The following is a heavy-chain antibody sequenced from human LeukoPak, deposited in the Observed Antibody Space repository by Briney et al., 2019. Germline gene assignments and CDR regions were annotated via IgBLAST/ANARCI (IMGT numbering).Heavy chain of an antibody. J-gene: IGHJ4*02. V-gene: IGHV1-18*01. Sequence: GASVKVSCKASGYTFTSYGISWVRQAPGQGLEWMGWISAYNGNTNYAQKLQGRVTMTTDTSTSTAYMELRSLRSDDTAVYYCAGVPYYDSSGYYTGRFLDYWGQGTLVTVSS. CDR3: AGVPYYDSSGYYTGRFLDY. CDR2: ISAYNGNT. D-gene: IGHD3-22*01. CDR1: GYTFTSYG.